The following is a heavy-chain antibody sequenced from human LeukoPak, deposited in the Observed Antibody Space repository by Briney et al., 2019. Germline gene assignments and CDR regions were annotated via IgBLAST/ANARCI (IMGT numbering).Heavy chain of an antibody. D-gene: IGHD6-25*01. CDR3: ARQRSEIDY. V-gene: IGHV3-11*01. CDR2: ISSSGDTI. J-gene: IGHJ4*02. Sequence: PGGSLRLSCAASGFTLSHYYMTWIRQAPGKGLEWLSCISSSGDTIYYADSVKGRFTVSRDNAENSLYLQMNSLRAEDTAMYYCARQRSEIDYWGQGTLVTVSS. CDR1: GFTLSHYY.